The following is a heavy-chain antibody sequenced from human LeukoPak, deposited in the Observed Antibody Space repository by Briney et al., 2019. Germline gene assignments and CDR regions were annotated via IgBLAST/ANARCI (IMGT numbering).Heavy chain of an antibody. CDR2: IYYSGST. J-gene: IGHJ4*02. Sequence: SETLSLTCTVSGGSISSSSYYWGWIRQPPGKGLEWIGSIYYSGSTYYNPSLKSRVTISVDTSKNQFSLKLSSVTAADTAVYYCASARMYYYDSSGYLFDYWGQGTLVTVSS. CDR1: GGSISSSSYY. CDR3: ASARMYYYDSSGYLFDY. V-gene: IGHV4-39*07. D-gene: IGHD3-22*01.